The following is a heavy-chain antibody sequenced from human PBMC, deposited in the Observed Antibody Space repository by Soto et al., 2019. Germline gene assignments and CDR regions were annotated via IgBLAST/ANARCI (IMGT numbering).Heavy chain of an antibody. V-gene: IGHV3-74*01. D-gene: IGHD2-15*01. Sequence: GGSLRLSCAASGFTFSSYWMHWVRQAPGKGLVWVSRINGDGSNTNYADSVKGRFTISRDNAKNTLYLQMNSLRADDTAVYYCARVCTGGSCYQFDSWGQGTLVTVSS. CDR3: ARVCTGGSCYQFDS. CDR1: GFTFSSYW. CDR2: INGDGSNT. J-gene: IGHJ4*02.